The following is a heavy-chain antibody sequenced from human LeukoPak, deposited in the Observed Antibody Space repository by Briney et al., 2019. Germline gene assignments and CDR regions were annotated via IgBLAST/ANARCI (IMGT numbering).Heavy chain of an antibody. V-gene: IGHV3-23*01. CDR1: GFTFSTYG. D-gene: IGHD1-26*01. Sequence: GGSLRLSCAASGFTFSTYGMSWVRQAPGKGLECVLVISNSGVGTYYADSVKGRFTTSRDNSKNTLYLQMNSLRAEDTAVYYCAREVGSFDYWGQGTLVTVSS. CDR3: AREVGSFDY. J-gene: IGHJ4*02. CDR2: ISNSGVGT.